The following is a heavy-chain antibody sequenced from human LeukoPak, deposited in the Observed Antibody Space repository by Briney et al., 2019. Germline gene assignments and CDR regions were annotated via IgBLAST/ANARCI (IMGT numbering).Heavy chain of an antibody. CDR3: ARDVSRYYYDSSGRSLYYYMDV. CDR2: IYYSGST. Sequence: SETLSLTCTVSGGSISSYYWSWIRQPPGKGLEWIGYIYYSGSTNYNPSLKSRVTISVDTSKNQFSLKLSSVTAADTAVYYCARDVSRYYYDSSGRSLYYYMDVWGKGTTVTISS. CDR1: GGSISSYY. V-gene: IGHV4-59*01. D-gene: IGHD3-22*01. J-gene: IGHJ6*03.